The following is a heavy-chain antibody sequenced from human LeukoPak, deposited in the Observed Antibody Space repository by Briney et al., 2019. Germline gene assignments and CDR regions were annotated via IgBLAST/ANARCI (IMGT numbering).Heavy chain of an antibody. Sequence: ASVKVSCKASGYTFTSYYMHWERQTPGQGLEWMGIISPSGGSTSYAQKFQGRVTMTRDTSTSTVYMELSSLRSEDTAVYYCATGYCSGGSCYSGRDFAYWGQGTLVTVSS. CDR3: ATGYCSGGSCYSGRDFAY. D-gene: IGHD2-15*01. CDR1: GYTFTSYY. V-gene: IGHV1-46*01. CDR2: ISPSGGST. J-gene: IGHJ4*02.